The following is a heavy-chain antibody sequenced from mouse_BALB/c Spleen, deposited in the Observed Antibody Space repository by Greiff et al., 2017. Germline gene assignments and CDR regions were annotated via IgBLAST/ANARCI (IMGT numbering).Heavy chain of an antibody. CDR2: ISTYYGNT. CDR1: GYTFTDYA. J-gene: IGHJ3*01. V-gene: IGHV1-67*01. Sequence: VQLQQSGPELVRPGVSVKISCKGSGYTFTDYAMHWVKQSHAKSLEWIGVISTYYGNTNYNQKFKGKATMTVDKSSSTAYMELARLTSEDSAIYYCAREGYNWFAYWGQGTLVTVSA. D-gene: IGHD2-14*01. CDR3: AREGYNWFAY.